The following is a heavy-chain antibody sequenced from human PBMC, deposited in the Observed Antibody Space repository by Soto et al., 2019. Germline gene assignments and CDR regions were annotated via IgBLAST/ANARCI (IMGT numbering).Heavy chain of an antibody. CDR1: GDIFTRYS. J-gene: IGHJ6*02. CDR3: AGAPAGDYYYYYKFDI. D-gene: IGHD2-21*02. V-gene: IGHV1-69*06. CDR2: VIPVFGTS. Sequence: VRLVQSGAEVKKPGSSVRVSCRAPGDIFTRYSFSWVRQAPGQGLEWMGGVIPVFGTSNYGRKFQGRVTITAYRSANTAFLDMSGLRYDDTAVYYCAGAPAGDYYYYYKFDIWGQGTAVTVSS.